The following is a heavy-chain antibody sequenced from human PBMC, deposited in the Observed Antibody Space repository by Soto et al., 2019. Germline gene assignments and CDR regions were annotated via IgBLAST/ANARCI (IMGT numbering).Heavy chain of an antibody. V-gene: IGHV4-39*01. J-gene: IGHJ4*02. D-gene: IGHD3-22*01. CDR3: ARPYYASSGYYY. Sequence: SETLSVTCTVSGGSISSSSYYWGWTRQPPGKRLEWIGSIYYSGSTYYNRSLKSRVTISVDTSTNRLSMKLSCVTAADTAVYYCARPYYASSGYYYWGQGTLVTVSS. CDR1: GGSISSSSYY. CDR2: IYYSGST.